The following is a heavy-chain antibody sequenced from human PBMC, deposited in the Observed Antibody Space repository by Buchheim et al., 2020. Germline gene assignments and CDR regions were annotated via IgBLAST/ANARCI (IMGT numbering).Heavy chain of an antibody. CDR2: IRGSGDAT. J-gene: IGHJ4*02. CDR1: GFTFSSYD. Sequence: EVQLLESGGGLIQPGGSLRLSCAASGFTFSSYDMTWVRQTPGRGLEWVSLIRGSGDATYHADSVKGRFTISRDNSKNTLYLHMSSLRAEDTAVYYCAKGTGAHAARYFDYWGQGTL. V-gene: IGHV3-23*01. D-gene: IGHD4/OR15-4a*01. CDR3: AKGTGAHAARYFDY.